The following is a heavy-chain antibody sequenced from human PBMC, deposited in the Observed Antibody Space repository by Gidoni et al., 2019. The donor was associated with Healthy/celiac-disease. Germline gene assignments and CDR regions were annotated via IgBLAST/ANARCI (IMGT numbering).Heavy chain of an antibody. Sequence: QVQLVQSGAEVKKPGASVKVSCKASGYTFTGYYMPWVRQAPGQGLEWMGWINPNSGGTNYAQKFQGRVTMTRDTSISTAYMELSRLRSDDTAVYYCARDGVHGVYDYVWGSYRPDYWGQGTLVTVSS. CDR2: INPNSGGT. CDR3: ARDGVHGVYDYVWGSYRPDY. V-gene: IGHV1-2*02. D-gene: IGHD3-16*02. J-gene: IGHJ4*02. CDR1: GYTFTGYY.